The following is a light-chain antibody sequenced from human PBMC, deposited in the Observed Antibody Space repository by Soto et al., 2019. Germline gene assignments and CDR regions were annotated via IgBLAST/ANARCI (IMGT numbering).Light chain of an antibody. CDR1: QSLPFSNGYNY. Sequence: DIVMTQSPLSLPVTPGEPASISCRSSQSLPFSNGYNYLDWYLQKPGQSPQLLIYLGSDRASGVPDRFSGSGSGTDFTLKISRVEAEDVGVYYCMQSLQTPWTFGQGTKVDIK. V-gene: IGKV2-28*01. CDR3: MQSLQTPWT. J-gene: IGKJ1*01. CDR2: LGS.